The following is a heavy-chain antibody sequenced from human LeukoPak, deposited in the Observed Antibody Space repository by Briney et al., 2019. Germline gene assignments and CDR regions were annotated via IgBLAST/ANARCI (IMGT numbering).Heavy chain of an antibody. CDR2: ISAYNGNT. CDR1: GYTFTSYG. J-gene: IGHJ5*02. D-gene: IGHD2-2*01. CDR3: AREDIVVVPAAKLRYNWFDP. Sequence: ASVKVSCKASGYTFTSYGISWVRQAPGQGLEWMGWISAYNGNTNYAQKLQGRVTMTTDTSMSTAYMELRSLRSDDTAVYYCAREDIVVVPAAKLRYNWFDPWGQGTLVTVS. V-gene: IGHV1-18*01.